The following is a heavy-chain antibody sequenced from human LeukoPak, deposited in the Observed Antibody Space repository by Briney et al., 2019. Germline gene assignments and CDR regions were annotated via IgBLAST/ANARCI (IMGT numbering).Heavy chain of an antibody. CDR1: GFTFNDYA. D-gene: IGHD5-24*01. CDR2: ISGSGDST. J-gene: IGHJ4*02. V-gene: IGHV3-23*01. Sequence: GGSLRLACAASGFTFNDYAMSWVRQAPGGGLEWVSSISGSGDSTEYADSVRGRFTISRDNSNNTLYLQMNNVRAEDTAVYYCAMDSAWLPLKFDYWGPGTLVAVST. CDR3: AMDSAWLPLKFDY.